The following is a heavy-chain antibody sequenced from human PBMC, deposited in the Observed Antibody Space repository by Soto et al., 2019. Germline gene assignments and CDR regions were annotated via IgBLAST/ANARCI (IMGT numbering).Heavy chain of an antibody. CDR3: ARDSATHPPGGMDV. J-gene: IGHJ6*02. CDR1: GFTFSSYA. Sequence: GGSLRLSCAASGFTFSSYAMHWVRQAPGKGLEWVAVISYDGSNKYYADSVKGRFTISRDNSKNTLYLQMNSLRAEDTAVYYCARDSATHPPGGMDVWGQGTTVTVSS. CDR2: ISYDGSNK. D-gene: IGHD6-25*01. V-gene: IGHV3-30-3*01.